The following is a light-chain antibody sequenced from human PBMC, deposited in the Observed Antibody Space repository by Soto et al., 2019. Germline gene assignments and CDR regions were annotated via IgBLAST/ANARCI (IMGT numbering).Light chain of an antibody. CDR1: SSDIGTYNL. V-gene: IGLV2-23*01. J-gene: IGLJ1*01. Sequence: QSALIQPASVSGSPGQSITISCIGTSSDIGTYNLVSWYQHHPGKAPKLIIYEGSKRSSGYSNRFSGSQSGNTASLTISGRQAEDEADYYCCAYAGYSTFVVGTGTKLTVL. CDR2: EGS. CDR3: CAYAGYSTFV.